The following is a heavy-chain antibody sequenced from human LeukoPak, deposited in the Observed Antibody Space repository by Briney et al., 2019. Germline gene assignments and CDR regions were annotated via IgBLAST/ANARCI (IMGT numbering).Heavy chain of an antibody. J-gene: IGHJ3*02. D-gene: IGHD4-11*01. Sequence: SETLSLTCTVSGGSISSSSYYWSWVRQPPGKGLEWIGDIYHTGGTDYNPSLKSRVTISVDTSKNQFSLRLMSVTATDTAVYYCVRLDDHSRAFDIWGQGTMVTVSS. CDR3: VRLDDHSRAFDI. CDR1: GGSISSSSYY. CDR2: IYHTGGT. V-gene: IGHV4-61*05.